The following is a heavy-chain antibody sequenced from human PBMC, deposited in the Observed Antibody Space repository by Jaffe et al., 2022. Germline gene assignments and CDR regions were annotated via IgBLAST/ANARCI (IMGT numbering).Heavy chain of an antibody. CDR3: ARERPYCTGGVCFGNWFDP. Sequence: EVQLVESGGGLVKPGGSLRLSCAASGFTFSSYSMNWVRQAPGKGLEWVSSISSSSSYIYYADSVKGRFTISRDNAKNSLYLQMNSLRAEDTAVYYCARERPYCTGGVCFGNWFDPWGQGTLVTVSS. J-gene: IGHJ5*02. V-gene: IGHV3-21*01. CDR1: GFTFSSYS. D-gene: IGHD2-8*02. CDR2: ISSSSSYI.